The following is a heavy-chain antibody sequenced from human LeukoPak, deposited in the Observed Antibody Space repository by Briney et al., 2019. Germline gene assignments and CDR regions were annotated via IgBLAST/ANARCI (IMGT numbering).Heavy chain of an antibody. J-gene: IGHJ4*01. CDR3: ARAIWGGDCYAPFDY. Sequence: GASVKVSCKASGGTFSSYAISWVRQAPGQGLEWMGRIIPIFGIANCAQKFQGRVTITADKSTSTAYMELSSLRSEDTAVYYCARAIWGGDCYAPFDYRGQGNLGTGSS. CDR2: IIPIFGIA. CDR1: GGTFSSYA. D-gene: IGHD2-21*02. V-gene: IGHV1-69*04.